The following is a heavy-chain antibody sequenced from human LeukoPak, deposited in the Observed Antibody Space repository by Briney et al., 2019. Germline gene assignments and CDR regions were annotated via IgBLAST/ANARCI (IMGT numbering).Heavy chain of an antibody. CDR2: INPSGGST. CDR1: GGAFNSYA. J-gene: IGHJ4*02. D-gene: IGHD5-24*01. CDR3: ARDRVEMDY. Sequence: GASVKVSCKASGGAFNSYAVSWVRQAPGQGLEWMGIINPSGGSTSYAQKFQGRVTMTRDTSTSTVYMELSSLRSEDTAVYYCARDRVEMDYWGQGTLVTVSS. V-gene: IGHV1-46*02.